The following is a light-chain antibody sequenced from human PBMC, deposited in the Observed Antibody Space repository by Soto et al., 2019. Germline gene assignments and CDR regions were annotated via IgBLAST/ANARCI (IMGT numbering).Light chain of an antibody. Sequence: IVSTQCPGILSLSPGERAILSGGASQSVTSNYLAWYQQKPGQAPRLLFFGASIRATGIPDRFSGSGSGTDFTLTISRLEPEDFAVYYCQQYNNWPPSRTCGQGTKVDI. CDR1: QSVTSNY. V-gene: IGKV3-20*01. CDR3: QQYNNWPPSRT. J-gene: IGKJ1*01. CDR2: GAS.